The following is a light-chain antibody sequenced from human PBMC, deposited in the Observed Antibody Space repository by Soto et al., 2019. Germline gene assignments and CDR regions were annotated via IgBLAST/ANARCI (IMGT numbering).Light chain of an antibody. Sequence: EIVLTQSPGTLSLSPGERATLSCRASHSVTSDYLAWYQQKPGQAPRLLIYGATKRATGIPDRFSGSGSGTDFTLTISRLEAEDFAVYYCQQRNIWPPVTFGQGTRLEI. CDR1: HSVTSDY. CDR2: GAT. V-gene: IGKV3D-20*02. CDR3: QQRNIWPPVT. J-gene: IGKJ5*01.